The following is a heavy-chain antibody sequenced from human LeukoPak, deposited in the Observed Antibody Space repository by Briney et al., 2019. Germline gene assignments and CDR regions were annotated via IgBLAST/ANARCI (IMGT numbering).Heavy chain of an antibody. V-gene: IGHV1-18*01. CDR3: ARVRGLEVTHHAYGMDV. Sequence: ASVKVSCKASGYTFTSYGISWVRQAPGQGLEWMGWISAYNGNTNYAQKLQGRVTMTTDTSTSTAYIELRSLRSDDTAVYYCARVRGLEVTHHAYGMDVWGQGTTVTVSS. CDR1: GYTFTSYG. J-gene: IGHJ6*02. CDR2: ISAYNGNT. D-gene: IGHD6-19*01.